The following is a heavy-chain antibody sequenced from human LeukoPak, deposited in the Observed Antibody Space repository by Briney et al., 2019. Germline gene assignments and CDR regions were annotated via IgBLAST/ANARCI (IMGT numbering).Heavy chain of an antibody. V-gene: IGHV1-3*01. Sequence: ASVKVSCKASGYTFTTYAMHWVRQAPGQRLEWMGWINAGNGNTKYSQKFQGRVTMTRNTSISTAYMELSSLRSEDTAVYYCARAPKFTVTRESYYFDYWGQGTLVTVSS. D-gene: IGHD4-17*01. J-gene: IGHJ4*02. CDR2: INAGNGNT. CDR1: GYTFTTYA. CDR3: ARAPKFTVTRESYYFDY.